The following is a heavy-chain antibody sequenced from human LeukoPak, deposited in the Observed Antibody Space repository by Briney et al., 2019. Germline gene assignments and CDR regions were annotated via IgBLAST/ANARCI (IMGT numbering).Heavy chain of an antibody. J-gene: IGHJ4*02. CDR3: AKLEGLGGPRYYFDF. V-gene: IGHV4-59*08. Sequence: SETLSLTCTVSGGSINNYYWTWIRQPPGKGLEWIASIYYTGKTDYNPSLKSRVTISVDTSKNQFSLNLSSVTAADTAVYYCAKLEGLGGPRYYFDFWGQGTLVAVSS. CDR2: IYYTGKT. CDR1: GGSINNYY. D-gene: IGHD3-16*01.